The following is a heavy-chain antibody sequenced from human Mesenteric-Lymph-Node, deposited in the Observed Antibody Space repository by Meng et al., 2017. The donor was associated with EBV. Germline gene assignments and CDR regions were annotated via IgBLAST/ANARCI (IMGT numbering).Heavy chain of an antibody. V-gene: IGHV4-39*01. CDR1: GASISSGSYY. CDR3: VSYDYGNYVSFDS. Sequence: LQVQESGPGLVEPSETVSLTCTVSGASISSGSYYWGWIRQPPGKGLEWIGSIYYRGSTYYNPSLRSRVTISVDTSKNHFSLKLSSVTAADTAMYYCVSYDYGNYVSFDSWGQGILVTVSS. J-gene: IGHJ4*02. CDR2: IYYRGST. D-gene: IGHD4-11*01.